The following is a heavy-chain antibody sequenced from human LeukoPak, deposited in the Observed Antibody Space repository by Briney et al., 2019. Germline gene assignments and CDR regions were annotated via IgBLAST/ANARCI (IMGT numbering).Heavy chain of an antibody. CDR3: ARHDSGSFSDAFDI. V-gene: IGHV3-23*01. J-gene: IGHJ3*02. CDR1: GFTFSNYA. CDR2: ISGSGGTT. D-gene: IGHD1-26*01. Sequence: GGSLRLSCVASGFTFSNYAMSWVRQAPGKGLEWVSAISGSGGTTYYADSVKGRFTISRDNSKDTLYLQMNSLSAEETAVYFCARHDSGSFSDAFDIWGQGTMVTVSS.